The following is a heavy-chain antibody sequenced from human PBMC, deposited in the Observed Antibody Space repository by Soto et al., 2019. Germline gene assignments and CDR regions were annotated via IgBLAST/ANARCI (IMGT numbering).Heavy chain of an antibody. J-gene: IGHJ6*02. CDR2: IWYDGSNK. CDR3: ARVPNNYDFWSGYGYYYYGMDV. D-gene: IGHD3-3*01. Sequence: QPGGSLRLSCAASGFTFSSYGMHWVRQAPGKGLEWVAVIWYDGSNKYYADSVKGRFTISRDNSKNTLYLQMNSLRAEDTAVYYCARVPNNYDFWSGYGYYYYGMDVWGQGTTVTVSS. V-gene: IGHV3-33*01. CDR1: GFTFSSYG.